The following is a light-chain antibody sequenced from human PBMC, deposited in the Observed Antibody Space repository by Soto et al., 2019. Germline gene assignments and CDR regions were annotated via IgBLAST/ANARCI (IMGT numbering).Light chain of an antibody. V-gene: IGKV3-15*01. CDR3: QQYNNWPGT. Sequence: EIVLTQSPATLSLSPGERATLSCRASQSVSSNLAWYQQKPGQAPRLLIYGASTRATGIPARFSGSGSGTEFTLTISSLQSEDFAVYYCQQYNNWPGTFGQGTKWIS. CDR1: QSVSSN. CDR2: GAS. J-gene: IGKJ1*01.